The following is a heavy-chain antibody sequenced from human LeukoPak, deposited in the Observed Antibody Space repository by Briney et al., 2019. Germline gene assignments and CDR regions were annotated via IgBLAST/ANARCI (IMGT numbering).Heavy chain of an antibody. D-gene: IGHD6-13*01. J-gene: IGHJ4*02. CDR2: ISSSSSLT. V-gene: IGHV3-11*05. CDR1: GFIFSDYY. Sequence: GGSLRLSYAPSGFIFSDYYMSWIRQAPGKGLECVSHISSSSSLTDYTDSVKGRFTISRDNAKNSLYLQMNSLRADDTAVYYCAREWADYTSSSFDSWGQGTLVTVSS. CDR3: AREWADYTSSSFDS.